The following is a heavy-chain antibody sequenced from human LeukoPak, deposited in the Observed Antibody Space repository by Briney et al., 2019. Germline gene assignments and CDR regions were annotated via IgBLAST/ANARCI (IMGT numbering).Heavy chain of an antibody. Sequence: SVTVSCKASGGTFSSYSISWVRQAPGQGPEWLGSITPNLAITDYAQKFRGRVTLTADKSTSTVYMELGSLTSEDTAAYYCARDSALRCSSTSCYFDYWGQGTLVTVSS. D-gene: IGHD2-2*01. CDR3: ARDSALRCSSTSCYFDY. V-gene: IGHV1-69*04. J-gene: IGHJ4*02. CDR1: GGTFSSYS. CDR2: ITPNLAIT.